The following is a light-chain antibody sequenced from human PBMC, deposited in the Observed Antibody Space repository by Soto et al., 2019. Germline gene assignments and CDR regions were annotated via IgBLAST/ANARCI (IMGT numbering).Light chain of an antibody. Sequence: DIQMTQSPSSLSASAGDRVTITCRASQSISSFLNWYQQKPGKAPKLLIYAASSLQSGVPSRFSGSGSGTDFTLTISSLQPEDFATYYCQQSRTFGPGTKVDIK. J-gene: IGKJ3*01. CDR2: AAS. V-gene: IGKV1-39*01. CDR3: QQSRT. CDR1: QSISSF.